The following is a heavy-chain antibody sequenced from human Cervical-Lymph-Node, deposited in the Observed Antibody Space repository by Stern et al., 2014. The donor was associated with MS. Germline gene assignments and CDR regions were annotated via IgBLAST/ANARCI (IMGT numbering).Heavy chain of an antibody. CDR2: IYWDGDK. CDR1: GFSLNTDKGS. J-gene: IGHJ4*02. CDR3: AHRNYLDSSGPLNFDY. Sequence: QVTLKESGPTLVKPTQTLTLTCTFSGFSLNTDKGSVGWIRQPPGKALEWLALIYWDGDKRYSPSLKSRLTITKDTSKNQVVLSMTNMDPVDTATYYCAHRNYLDSSGPLNFDYWGQGALVTVSS. V-gene: IGHV2-5*02. D-gene: IGHD3-22*01.